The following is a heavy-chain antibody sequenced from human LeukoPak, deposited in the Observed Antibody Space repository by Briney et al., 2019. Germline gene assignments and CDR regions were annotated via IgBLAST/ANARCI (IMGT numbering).Heavy chain of an antibody. CDR2: IYYSGST. CDR3: AGGNYYDSSGYLYYFDY. J-gene: IGHJ4*02. Sequence: ASQTLSLTCTVSGGSISSGSYYWSWIRQPPGKGLEWIGYIYYSGSTNYNPSLKSRVTISVDTSKNQFSLKLSSVTAADTAVYYCAGGNYYDSSGYLYYFDYWGQGTLVTVSS. CDR1: GGSISSGSYY. V-gene: IGHV4-61*01. D-gene: IGHD3-22*01.